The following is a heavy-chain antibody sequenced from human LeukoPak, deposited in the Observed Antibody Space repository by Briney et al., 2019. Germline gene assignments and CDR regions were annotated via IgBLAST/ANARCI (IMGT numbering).Heavy chain of an antibody. D-gene: IGHD4-17*01. CDR1: GFTFSSYA. Sequence: GGSLRLSCAASGFTFSSYAMSWVRQAPGKGLEWVSAISGSGGSTYYADSVKGRFTISRDNSKNTLYLQMNSLRAGDTAVYYCAKVSGHGDYVSATDYWGQGTLVTVSS. CDR3: AKVSGHGDYVSATDY. V-gene: IGHV3-23*01. J-gene: IGHJ4*02. CDR2: ISGSGGST.